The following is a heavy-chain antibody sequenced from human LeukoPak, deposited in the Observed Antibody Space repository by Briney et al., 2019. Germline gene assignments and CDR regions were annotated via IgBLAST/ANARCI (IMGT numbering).Heavy chain of an antibody. Sequence: PGGPLRLSCAASGFTFSTFAMSWVRQAPGKGLEWVSGIIENGYDNYYADSVKGRFTISRDNSKNTLYLQMNSLRADDTAVYYCARDYVTPGITGTTSPLDYWGQGILVSVSS. CDR2: IIENGYDN. V-gene: IGHV3-23*01. CDR3: ARDYVTPGITGTTSPLDY. CDR1: GFTFSTFA. D-gene: IGHD1-7*01. J-gene: IGHJ4*02.